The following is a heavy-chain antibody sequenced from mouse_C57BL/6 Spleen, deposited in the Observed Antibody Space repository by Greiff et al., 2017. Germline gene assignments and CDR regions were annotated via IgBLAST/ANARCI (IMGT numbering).Heavy chain of an antibody. J-gene: IGHJ1*03. Sequence: QVQLQQPGTELVKPGASVKLSCKASGYTFTSYWMHWVKQRPGQGLEWIGNFNPSNGGTNYNEKFKSKATLTVDKSSSTAYMQLSSLTSEDSSVDYCARKGLIRDWYFDVWGTGTTVTVSS. CDR2: FNPSNGGT. CDR1: GYTFTSYW. CDR3: ARKGLIRDWYFDV. V-gene: IGHV1-53*01. D-gene: IGHD2-3*01.